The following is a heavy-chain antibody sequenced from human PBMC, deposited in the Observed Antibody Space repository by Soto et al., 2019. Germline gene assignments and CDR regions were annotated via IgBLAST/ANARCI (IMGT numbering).Heavy chain of an antibody. Sequence: ASVKVSCKASGSTFTGHYIHWVRQAPEQGPEWMGEIGPESGATRYAQRFQGRVTMTRDMSITTVYMELNNLSPDDTAVYYCGRGRSGQIVVFYWGQGTPVTVSS. D-gene: IGHD1-26*01. CDR1: GSTFTGHY. J-gene: IGHJ4*02. CDR2: IGPESGAT. V-gene: IGHV1-2*02. CDR3: GRGRSGQIVVFY.